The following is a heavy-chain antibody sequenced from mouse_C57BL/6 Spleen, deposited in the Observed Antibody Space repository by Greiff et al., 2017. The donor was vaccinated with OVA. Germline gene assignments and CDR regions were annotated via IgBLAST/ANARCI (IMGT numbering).Heavy chain of an antibody. J-gene: IGHJ2*01. D-gene: IGHD1-1*01. V-gene: IGHV1-59*01. CDR3: ASAGDYYGSTFDY. CDR1: GYTFTSYW. CDR2: IDPSDSYT. Sequence: QVQLQQPGAELVRPGTSVKLSCKASGYTFTSYWMHWVKQRPGQGLEWIGVIDPSDSYTNYNQKFKGKATLTVDTSSGTAYMQLSSLTSEDSAVYYCASAGDYYGSTFDYWGQGTTLTVSS.